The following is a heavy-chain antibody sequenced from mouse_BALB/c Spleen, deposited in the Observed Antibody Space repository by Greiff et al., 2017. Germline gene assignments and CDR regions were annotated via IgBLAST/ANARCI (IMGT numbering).Heavy chain of an antibody. Sequence: QVTLKVSGPGLVAPSQSLSITCTVSGFSLTGYGVNWVRQPPGKGLEWLGMIWGDGSTDYNSALKSRLSISKDNSKSQVFLKMNSLQTDDTARYYCARGSYYYGSSVYFDVWGAGTTVTVSS. V-gene: IGHV2-6-7*01. D-gene: IGHD1-1*01. CDR1: GFSLTGYG. J-gene: IGHJ1*01. CDR3: ARGSYYYGSSVYFDV. CDR2: IWGDGST.